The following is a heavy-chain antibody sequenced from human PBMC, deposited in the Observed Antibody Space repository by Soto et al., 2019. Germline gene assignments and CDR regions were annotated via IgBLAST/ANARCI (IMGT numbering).Heavy chain of an antibody. D-gene: IGHD3-22*01. Sequence: GGSLRISCAASGFTFSSYAMNWVRQAPGKGLEWVSGISYGGGSTNYADSVKGRFTISRDNSKNTLYLQMNSLRGEDTAVYYCAKGESYYYDSSSYWISRGQGILVSVSS. CDR1: GFTFSSYA. CDR2: ISYGGGST. J-gene: IGHJ4*02. V-gene: IGHV3-23*01. CDR3: AKGESYYYDSSSYWIS.